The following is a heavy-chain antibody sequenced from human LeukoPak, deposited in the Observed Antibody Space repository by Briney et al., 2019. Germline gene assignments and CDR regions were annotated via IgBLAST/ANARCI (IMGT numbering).Heavy chain of an antibody. D-gene: IGHD3-3*01. V-gene: IGHV4-39*01. J-gene: IGHJ4*02. CDR3: ARGPYYDFWSGYLPFDY. Sequence: PSETLSLTCTVSGGSISSSSYYWGWIRQPPGKGLEWIVSIYYSGSTYYNPSLKSRVTISVDTSKNQFCLKLSSVTAADTAVYYCARGPYYDFWSGYLPFDYWGQGTLVTVSS. CDR1: GGSISSSSYY. CDR2: IYYSGST.